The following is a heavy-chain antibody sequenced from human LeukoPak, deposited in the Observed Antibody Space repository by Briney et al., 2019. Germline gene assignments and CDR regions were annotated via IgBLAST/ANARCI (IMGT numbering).Heavy chain of an antibody. V-gene: IGHV4-39*07. J-gene: IGHJ6*03. CDR1: GGSISSDNYY. Sequence: PSETLSLTCTVSGGSISSDNYYWDWIRQPPGKGLEWIGTIHYTGSTYYNPSLKSRVTISVDTSKNQFSLKLSSVTAADTAVYYCASIGDYYGSGSYYSWLFPPYYMDVWGKGTTVTISS. D-gene: IGHD3-10*01. CDR2: IHYTGST. CDR3: ASIGDYYGSGSYYSWLFPPYYMDV.